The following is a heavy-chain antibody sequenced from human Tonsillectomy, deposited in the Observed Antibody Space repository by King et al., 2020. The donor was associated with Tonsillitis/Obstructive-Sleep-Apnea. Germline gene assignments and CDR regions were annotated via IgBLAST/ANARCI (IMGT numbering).Heavy chain of an antibody. J-gene: IGHJ5*02. Sequence: QLQESGPGLVKPSQTLSLTCTVSGGSISSGGYYWSWIRQHPGKGLEWIGYISYRGNTYYNPSLKSRVTISVDTSKNQFSLKLSSVTAADTAVYYCAGELPYCGNGVCSGHNWFDPWGQGTLVTGSS. CDR1: GGSISSGGYY. CDR3: AGELPYCGNGVCSGHNWFDP. D-gene: IGHD2-8*01. V-gene: IGHV4-31*03. CDR2: ISYRGNT.